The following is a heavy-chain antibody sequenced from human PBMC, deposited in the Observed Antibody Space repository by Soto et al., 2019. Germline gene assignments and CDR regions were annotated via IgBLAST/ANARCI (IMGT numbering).Heavy chain of an antibody. Sequence: EVQLVESGGSLVQPGGSLRLSCAASGFTFSSYSMNWVRQAPGKGLEWVSYISSSSSTIYYADSVKGRFTISRDNAKNSLYLQINSLRAEDTAVYYCARSWSTYIAFDIWGQGTMVTVSS. J-gene: IGHJ3*02. CDR1: GFTFSSYS. V-gene: IGHV3-48*01. D-gene: IGHD3-10*01. CDR3: ARSWSTYIAFDI. CDR2: ISSSSSTI.